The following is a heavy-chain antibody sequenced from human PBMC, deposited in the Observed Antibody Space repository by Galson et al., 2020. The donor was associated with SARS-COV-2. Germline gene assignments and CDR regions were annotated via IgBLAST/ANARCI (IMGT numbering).Heavy chain of an antibody. CDR1: GFTFSSYW. Sequence: GGSLRLSCAASGFTFSSYWMHWVRQALGKGLVWVSRIYSEGSSTSYADSVKGRFTISGDDAKNTLYLHMSSLRAEDTAVYYCARGDMRNDYFDYWGQGTLVTASS. CDR3: ARGDMRNDYFDY. J-gene: IGHJ4*02. D-gene: IGHD3-16*01. V-gene: IGHV3-74*01. CDR2: IYSEGSST.